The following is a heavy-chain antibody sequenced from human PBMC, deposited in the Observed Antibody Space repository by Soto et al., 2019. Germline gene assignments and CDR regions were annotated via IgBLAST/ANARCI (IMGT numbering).Heavy chain of an antibody. Sequence: EVQLLESGGGLVQPGGSLRLSCTASGFTFSSYAMTWVRQAPGKGLEWVSTISTSDYSTYYADSVKGRFTISRDNSKNTLYLQMDSLPAEDTAVYYCAHGGYDPRAAFDYWGQGTLVTVSS. V-gene: IGHV3-23*01. D-gene: IGHD5-12*01. CDR3: AHGGYDPRAAFDY. CDR1: GFTFSSYA. CDR2: ISTSDYST. J-gene: IGHJ4*02.